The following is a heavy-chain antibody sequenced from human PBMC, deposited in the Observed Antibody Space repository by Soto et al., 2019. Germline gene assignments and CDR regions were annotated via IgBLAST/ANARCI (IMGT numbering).Heavy chain of an antibody. CDR3: AKDQGAARNYYYYGMDV. CDR1: GFTFSSYG. CDR2: ISYDGSNK. D-gene: IGHD6-6*01. J-gene: IGHJ6*02. Sequence: GGSLRLSCAASGFTFSSYGMHWVRQAPGKGLEWVAVISYDGSNKYYADSVKGRFTISRDNSKNTLYLQMNSLRAEDTAVYYCAKDQGAARNYYYYGMDVWGQGTTVTVSS. V-gene: IGHV3-30*18.